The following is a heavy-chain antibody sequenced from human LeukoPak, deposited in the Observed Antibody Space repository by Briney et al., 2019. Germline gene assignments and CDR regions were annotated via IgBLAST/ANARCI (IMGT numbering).Heavy chain of an antibody. D-gene: IGHD4-17*01. V-gene: IGHV1-46*01. J-gene: IGHJ5*02. CDR1: GYTFTSCY. Sequence: ASVTVSCTASGYTFTSCYMHWVRQAPGQGLEWMGIINPSGGSTSYAQKFQGRVTMTRDTSTSTVYMELSSLRSEDTAVYYCARAPPSYGDFPRSWFDPWGQGTLVTVSS. CDR3: ARAPPSYGDFPRSWFDP. CDR2: INPSGGST.